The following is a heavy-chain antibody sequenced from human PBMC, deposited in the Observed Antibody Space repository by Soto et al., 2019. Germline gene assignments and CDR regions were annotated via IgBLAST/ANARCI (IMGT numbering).Heavy chain of an antibody. Sequence: PSETLSLTCTVSGGSITSDYWSWIRQPPGKGLEWIGYIRYSGSTNYSPSLKSRVAISVDTSKSQFSLKLSSVTAADTAVYYCAREDFYSGMDVWGQGTTVTVSS. V-gene: IGHV4-59*01. CDR2: IRYSGST. CDR3: AREDFYSGMDV. CDR1: GGSITSDY. J-gene: IGHJ6*02.